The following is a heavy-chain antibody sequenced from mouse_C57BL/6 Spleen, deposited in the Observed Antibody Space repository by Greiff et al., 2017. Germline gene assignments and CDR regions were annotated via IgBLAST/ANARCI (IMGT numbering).Heavy chain of an antibody. J-gene: IGHJ2*01. Sequence: QVQLQQPGAELVMPGASVKLSCKASGYTFTSYWMHWVKQRPGQGLEWIGEIDPSDSYTIYNPKFQGKSTLTVDKSSSTAYMQLSSLTSEDSAVYYCARSEAYYSNFFDYWGQGTTLTVSS. V-gene: IGHV1-69*01. CDR3: ARSEAYYSNFFDY. CDR2: IDPSDSYT. CDR1: GYTFTSYW. D-gene: IGHD2-5*01.